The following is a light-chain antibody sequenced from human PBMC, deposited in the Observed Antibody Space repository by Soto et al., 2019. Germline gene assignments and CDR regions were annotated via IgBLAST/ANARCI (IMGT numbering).Light chain of an antibody. V-gene: IGLV3-21*02. CDR2: DDS. CDR3: SSYTSSSTPYVV. Sequence: SYVLTQPPSVSVAPGQTARITCTGDNIRTKSVYWYQQKAGQAPVLVVFDDSARPSGIPERFSGSNSGNTASLTISGLQAEDEADYYCSSYTSSSTPYVVFGGGTKLTVL. J-gene: IGLJ2*01. CDR1: NIRTKS.